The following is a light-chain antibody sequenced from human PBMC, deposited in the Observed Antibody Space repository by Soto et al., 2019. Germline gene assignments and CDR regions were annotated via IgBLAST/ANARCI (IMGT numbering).Light chain of an antibody. CDR3: SSYTSSRGYV. CDR2: EVS. V-gene: IGLV2-14*01. Sequence: QSALTQPASVSGSPGPSITISCTGTSSDVGGYNYVSWYQQHPGKAPKLMIYEVSNRPSGVSNRFSGSKSGNTASLTISGLQAEVEADYYCSSYTSSRGYVFGTGTKLTVL. J-gene: IGLJ1*01. CDR1: SSDVGGYNY.